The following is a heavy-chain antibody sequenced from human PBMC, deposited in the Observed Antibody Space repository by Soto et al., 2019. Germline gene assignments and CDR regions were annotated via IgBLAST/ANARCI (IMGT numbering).Heavy chain of an antibody. CDR3: AREDYDSSGFSSPDY. CDR1: GYTFTSYG. CDR2: ISAYNGNT. V-gene: IGHV1-18*01. J-gene: IGHJ4*02. D-gene: IGHD3-22*01. Sequence: QVQLVQSGAEVKKPGASVKVSCKASGYTFTSYGISWVRQAPGQGLEWMGWISAYNGNTNYAQKLQGRVTMTTDTTSSTSYKEVRSLRTDDTVVDYCAREDYDSSGFSSPDYWGQGTLVTVSS.